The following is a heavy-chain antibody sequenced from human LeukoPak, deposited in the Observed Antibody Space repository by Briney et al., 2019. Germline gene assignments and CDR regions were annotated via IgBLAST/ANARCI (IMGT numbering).Heavy chain of an antibody. J-gene: IGHJ6*03. Sequence: GGSLRLSCAASGFTFDDYGMSWVRQAPGKGPEWVSGINWNGGSTDYADSVKGRFTISRDNAKNSLYLQMNSLRAEDTALYYCARVSVTDYMDVWGKGTTVIVSS. CDR1: GFTFDDYG. V-gene: IGHV3-20*04. D-gene: IGHD4-23*01. CDR3: ARVSVTDYMDV. CDR2: INWNGGST.